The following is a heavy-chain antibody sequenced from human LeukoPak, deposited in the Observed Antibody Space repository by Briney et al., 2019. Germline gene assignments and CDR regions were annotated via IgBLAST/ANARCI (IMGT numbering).Heavy chain of an antibody. Sequence: SETLSLTCAVYGGSFSGYYWSWIRQPPGKGLEWIGEINHSGSTNYNPSLKSRVTISVDTSKNQFSLKLSSVTAADTAVYYCAREGLLRYDYVWGSYRYRPGGPFLYWGQGTLVTVSS. D-gene: IGHD3-16*02. CDR3: AREGLLRYDYVWGSYRYRPGGPFLY. CDR1: GGSFSGYY. J-gene: IGHJ4*02. V-gene: IGHV4-34*01. CDR2: INHSGST.